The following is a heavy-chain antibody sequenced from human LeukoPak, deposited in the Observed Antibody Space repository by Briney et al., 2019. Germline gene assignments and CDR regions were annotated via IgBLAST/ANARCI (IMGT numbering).Heavy chain of an antibody. V-gene: IGHV3-7*01. CDR3: ARAREGGAGGIDI. J-gene: IGHJ3*02. Sequence: GGSLRLSCAASGFTFSSYWMSWVRQAPGKGLEWVASIKQDGSEKYYVDSVKGRFAISRDNAKNSLYLQMSSLRAEDTAVYYCARAREGGAGGIDIWGQGTMVTVSS. CDR2: IKQDGSEK. D-gene: IGHD2-15*01. CDR1: GFTFSSYW.